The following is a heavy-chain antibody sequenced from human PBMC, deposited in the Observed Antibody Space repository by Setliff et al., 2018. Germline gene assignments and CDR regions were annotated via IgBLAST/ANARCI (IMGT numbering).Heavy chain of an antibody. CDR1: GGSISPYF. CDR3: VRDRTAYSYGLDV. J-gene: IGHJ6*02. D-gene: IGHD5-18*01. V-gene: IGHV4-59*01. CDR2: IYHNGNT. Sequence: SETLSLTCTVSGGSISPYFWSWIRQPPGKGLEWIGYIYHNGNTNFNPSLKTRVAMSVDPSKNQFALNLRSVTAADTAVYYCVRDRTAYSYGLDVWAQGTTVTVSS.